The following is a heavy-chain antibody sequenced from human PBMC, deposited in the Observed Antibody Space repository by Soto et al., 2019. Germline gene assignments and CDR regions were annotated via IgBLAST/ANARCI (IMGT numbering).Heavy chain of an antibody. Sequence: SETLSLTCTVSGGSISSHYWSWVRQAPGKGLEWIGHIYYRGSTTYNPSLRSRSTISVDTSNNQFSLKLNSVTTADTAVYYCARDGREASGMDVWGQGTKVTVS. CDR3: ARDGREASGMDV. J-gene: IGHJ6*02. D-gene: IGHD1-26*01. CDR2: IYYRGST. CDR1: GGSISSHY. V-gene: IGHV4-59*11.